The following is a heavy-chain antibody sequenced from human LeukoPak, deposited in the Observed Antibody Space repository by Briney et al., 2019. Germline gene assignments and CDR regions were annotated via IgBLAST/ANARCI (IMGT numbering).Heavy chain of an antibody. D-gene: IGHD2-21*02. J-gene: IGHJ3*02. CDR1: GDSVTSGGYF. V-gene: IGHV4-31*03. CDR3: ARDVVVTSSPDAFDI. Sequence: SETLSLTCTVSGDSVTSGGYFWTWIRQHSGKGLEWIGYISDSGTTSYNPSLKSRVSISVATSNNQFSLRLSSVTAADTAVYYCARDVVVTSSPDAFDIWGQGTMVTVSS. CDR2: ISDSGTT.